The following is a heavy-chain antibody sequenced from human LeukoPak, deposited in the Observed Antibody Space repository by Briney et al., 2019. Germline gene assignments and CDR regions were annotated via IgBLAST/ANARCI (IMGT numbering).Heavy chain of an antibody. V-gene: IGHV3-7*01. J-gene: IGHJ5*02. CDR1: GFIFSSYW. CDR3: ARDEFGYSSGWYPGWFDP. Sequence: PGGSLRLSCEASGFIFSSYWMGWVRQVPGKGLEWVANIHPDGSETSYVDSVKGRFTISRDNAKNSLYLQMNSLRAEDTAVYYCARDEFGYSSGWYPGWFDPWGQGTLVTVSS. CDR2: IHPDGSET. D-gene: IGHD6-19*01.